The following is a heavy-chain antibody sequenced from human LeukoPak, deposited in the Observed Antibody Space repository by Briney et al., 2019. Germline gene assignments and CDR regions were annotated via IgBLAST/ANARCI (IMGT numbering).Heavy chain of an antibody. V-gene: IGHV1-18*01. D-gene: IGHD3-3*01. Sequence: EASVKVSCKASGGTFSSYAISWVRQAPGQGLEWMGWISAYNGNTNYAQKLQGRVTMTTDTSTSTAYMELRSLRSDDTAVYYCARDHSRYYDFWSGPRNWFDPWGQGTLVTVSS. CDR2: ISAYNGNT. CDR3: ARDHSRYYDFWSGPRNWFDP. J-gene: IGHJ5*02. CDR1: GGTFSSYA.